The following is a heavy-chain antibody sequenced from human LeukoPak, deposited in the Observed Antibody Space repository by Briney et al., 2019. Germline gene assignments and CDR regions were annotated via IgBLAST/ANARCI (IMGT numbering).Heavy chain of an antibody. V-gene: IGHV4-4*07. CDR1: GGSISSYY. CDR3: ARDAGYCSSTSCYKVFDY. CDR2: IYTSGST. Sequence: SETLSLTCTVSGGSISSYYWSWIRQPAGKGLEWIGRIYTSGSTNHNPSLKSRVTMSVDTSKNQFSLKLSSVTAADTAVYYCARDAGYCSSTSCYKVFDYWGQGTLVTVSS. J-gene: IGHJ4*02. D-gene: IGHD2-2*01.